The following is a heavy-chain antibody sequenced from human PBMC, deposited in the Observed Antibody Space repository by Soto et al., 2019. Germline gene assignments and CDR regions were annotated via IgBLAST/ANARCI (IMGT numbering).Heavy chain of an antibody. CDR1: GFTFSSYA. J-gene: IGHJ6*03. CDR2: ISSNGGST. Sequence: GGSLRLSCAASGFTFSSYAMHWVRQAPGKGLEYVSAISSNGGSTYYANSVKGRFTISRDNSKNTLYLQMGSLRAEDMAVYYCARVGSGWSHYYYYYMDVWGKGTTVTVSS. V-gene: IGHV3-64*01. D-gene: IGHD6-19*01. CDR3: ARVGSGWSHYYYYYMDV.